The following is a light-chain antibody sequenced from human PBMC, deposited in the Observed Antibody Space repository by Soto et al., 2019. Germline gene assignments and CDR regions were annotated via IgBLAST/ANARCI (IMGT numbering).Light chain of an antibody. CDR1: QSVSSY. J-gene: IGKJ1*01. V-gene: IGKV3-11*01. CDR2: DAS. Sequence: EIVLTQSPATLSLSPGERATLSCRASQSVSSYLAWYQQKPGQAPRLLIYDASNRATGIPARFSGSGSGTDFTLTISSLEPEEFAVYYCQQRRTFGQGTKLEI. CDR3: QQRRT.